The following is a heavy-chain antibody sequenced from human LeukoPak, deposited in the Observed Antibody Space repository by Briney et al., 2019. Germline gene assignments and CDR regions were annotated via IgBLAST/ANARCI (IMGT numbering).Heavy chain of an antibody. CDR1: GGSISSYY. CDR2: IYNSGST. J-gene: IGHJ4*02. D-gene: IGHD6-13*01. Sequence: PSETLSLTCTVSGGSISSYYWSWIRPPAGKGLEWIGHIYNSGSTNYNPSLKGRVTMSVATSKNQFSLHLSSVTAADTAVYYCARSAFLVTAPGLYYFDYWGQGTLVAVSS. CDR3: ARSAFLVTAPGLYYFDY. V-gene: IGHV4-4*07.